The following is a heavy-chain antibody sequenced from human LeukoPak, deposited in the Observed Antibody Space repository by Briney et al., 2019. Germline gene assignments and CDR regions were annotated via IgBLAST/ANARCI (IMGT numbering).Heavy chain of an antibody. CDR3: ARDGLAYCGGDCYEQN. J-gene: IGHJ4*02. D-gene: IGHD2-21*02. CDR2: ISSSSNAI. Sequence: PGGPLRLSCAASGFTFNTYSMNWVRQAPGKGLEWVSYISSSSNAIYYADSVKGRFTISRDNAKNSLYLQMNSLRAEDTALYYCARDGLAYCGGDCYEQNWGQGTLVTVSS. V-gene: IGHV3-48*04. CDR1: GFTFNTYS.